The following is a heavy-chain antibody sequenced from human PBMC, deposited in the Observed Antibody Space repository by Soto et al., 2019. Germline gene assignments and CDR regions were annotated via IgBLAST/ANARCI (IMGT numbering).Heavy chain of an antibody. D-gene: IGHD5-12*01. CDR3: ARELQGADGYNWDAFDY. V-gene: IGHV3-30-3*01. CDR2: ISYDGSNK. J-gene: IGHJ4*02. Sequence: GGSLRLSCAASGFTFSSYAMHWVRQAPGKGLEWVAVISYDGSNKYYADSVKGRFTISRDNSKNTLYLQMNSLRAEDTAVYYCARELQGADGYNWDAFDYWGQGTLVTVSS. CDR1: GFTFSSYA.